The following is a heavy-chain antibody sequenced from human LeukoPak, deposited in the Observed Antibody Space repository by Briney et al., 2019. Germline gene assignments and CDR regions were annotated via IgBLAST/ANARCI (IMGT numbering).Heavy chain of an antibody. CDR1: GFIFSRYA. CDR3: AKKLGSSPGDFFDY. J-gene: IGHJ4*02. D-gene: IGHD6-6*01. CDR2: INDNGGGT. Sequence: GGSPRLSCVASGFIFSRYAMSWVRQAPGKGLEWVSDINDNGGGTFYADSVKGRFSVSRDNSKNTLYMQMNSLRGGDTAVYYCAKKLGSSPGDFFDYWGQGTPVTVSS. V-gene: IGHV3-23*01.